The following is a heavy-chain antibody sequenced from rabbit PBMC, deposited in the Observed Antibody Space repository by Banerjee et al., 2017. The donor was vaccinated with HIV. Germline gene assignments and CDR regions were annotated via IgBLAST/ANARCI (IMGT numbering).Heavy chain of an antibody. V-gene: IGHV1S45*01. J-gene: IGHJ4*01. Sequence: QEQLKETGGGLVQPGESLTLSCKASGFSFSGSYWTCWVRQAPGKGLELIACIHVGSSGSTYYASWAKGRFTISKTSSTTVTLQMTSLTAADTATYLCARDLGGSIHLWGPGTLVTVS. CDR2: IHVGSSGST. CDR1: GFSFSGSYW. CDR3: ARDLGGSIHL. D-gene: IGHD4-2*01.